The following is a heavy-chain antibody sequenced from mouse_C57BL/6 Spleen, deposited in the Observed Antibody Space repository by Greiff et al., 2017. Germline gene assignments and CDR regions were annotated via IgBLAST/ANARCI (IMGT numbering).Heavy chain of an antibody. CDR2: IRSKSNNYAT. CDR3: VGDGYYVLFAY. D-gene: IGHD2-3*01. V-gene: IGHV10-1*01. J-gene: IGHJ3*01. CDR1: GFSFNTYA. Sequence: EVHLVESGGGLVQPKGSLKLSCAASGFSFNTYAMNWVRPAPGKGLEWVARIRSKSNNYATYYANSVKDSFTISRDDSESMLHLQMNNLKTEDTAMYYCVGDGYYVLFAYWGQGTLVTVSA.